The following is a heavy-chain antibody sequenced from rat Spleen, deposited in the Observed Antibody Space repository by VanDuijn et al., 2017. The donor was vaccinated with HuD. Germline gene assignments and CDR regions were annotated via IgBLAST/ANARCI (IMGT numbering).Heavy chain of an antibody. V-gene: IGHV5-29*01. CDR2: ISSDGRRN. CDR3: AKDVTYGGYD. J-gene: IGHJ2*01. Sequence: EVQLVESDGGLVQPGRSLKLSCAASGFTFSDYYMAWVRQAPTKGLEWVATISSDGRRNYYRDSVKGRFTISRDNAKSTLYLQMDSLRSEDTATYYCAKDVTYGGYDWGQGVMVTVSS. D-gene: IGHD1-11*01. CDR1: GFTFSDYY.